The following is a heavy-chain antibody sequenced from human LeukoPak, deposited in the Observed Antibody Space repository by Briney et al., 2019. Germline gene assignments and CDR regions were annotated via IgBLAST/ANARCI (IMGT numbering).Heavy chain of an antibody. V-gene: IGHV4-39*07. CDR2: IYYSGST. J-gene: IGHJ4*02. Sequence: SETLSLTCTVSGGSISSNSYYWGWIRQPPGKGLEWIGSIYYSGSTYYNPSLKSRVTISVDTSKNQFSLKLSSVTAADTAVYYCARDSSEGGTYYYGSGRGFDYWGQGTLVTVSS. CDR1: GGSISSNSYY. D-gene: IGHD3-10*01. CDR3: ARDSSEGGTYYYGSGRGFDY.